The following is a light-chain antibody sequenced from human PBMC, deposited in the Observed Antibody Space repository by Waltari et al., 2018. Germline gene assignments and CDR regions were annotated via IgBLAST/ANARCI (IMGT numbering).Light chain of an antibody. J-gene: IGKJ2*01. CDR2: GAS. Sequence: EIVLAQSPGTLSLSPGERATISCRASQTINSIYLAWYQQKPGQAPRLLIHGASRRATGIPDRFSGSGSGTDFTLTISRLEPEDFALYYCQQYGDLPYTFGRGTKLDIK. V-gene: IGKV3-20*01. CDR1: QTINSIY. CDR3: QQYGDLPYT.